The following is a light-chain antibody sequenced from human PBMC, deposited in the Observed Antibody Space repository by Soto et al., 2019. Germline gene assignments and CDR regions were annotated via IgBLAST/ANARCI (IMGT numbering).Light chain of an antibody. Sequence: QPVLTQPASGSGSPGQSITISCTGTNSDVGGYNYVSWYQQHPGKAPKLMIYDVTKRPSGVPDRFSGSKSGNTASLTISGLQAEDEADYYCCSYAGSYTYVFGTGTKVTVL. CDR2: DVT. CDR1: NSDVGGYNY. J-gene: IGLJ1*01. CDR3: CSYAGSYTYV. V-gene: IGLV2-11*01.